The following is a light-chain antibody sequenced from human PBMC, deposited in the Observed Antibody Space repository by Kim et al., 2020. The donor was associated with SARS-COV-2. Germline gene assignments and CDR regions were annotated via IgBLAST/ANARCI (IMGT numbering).Light chain of an antibody. V-gene: IGKV3-15*01. J-gene: IGKJ4*01. CDR2: GAS. Sequence: EIVMTQSPATLSVSPGERATLSCRASRSVSSNLAWYQQKPDQAPRLLIYGASTRATGIPGRFSGSGSGTEFTLTISSLQSEDFAVYYCQQYSSWPLTFGGGTKVDIK. CDR1: RSVSSN. CDR3: QQYSSWPLT.